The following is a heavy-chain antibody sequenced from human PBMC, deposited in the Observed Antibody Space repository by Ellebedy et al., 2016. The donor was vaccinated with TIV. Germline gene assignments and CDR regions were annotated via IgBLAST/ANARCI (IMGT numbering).Heavy chain of an antibody. D-gene: IGHD3-22*01. CDR3: ARAPRYYYDSSGYRKYFDY. Sequence: SETLSLTXAVYGGSFSGYYWSWIRQPPGKGLEWIGEINHSGSTNYNPSLKSRVTISVDTSKNQFSLKLSSVTAADTAVYYCARAPRYYYDSSGYRKYFDYWGQGTLVTVSS. CDR2: INHSGST. CDR1: GGSFSGYY. V-gene: IGHV4-34*01. J-gene: IGHJ4*02.